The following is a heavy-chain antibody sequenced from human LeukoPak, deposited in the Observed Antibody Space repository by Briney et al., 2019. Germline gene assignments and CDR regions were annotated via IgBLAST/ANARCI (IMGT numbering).Heavy chain of an antibody. Sequence: ASVKVSCKASGYTFTGYYIHWVRQAPGQGLEWMGWISPNTGGTKYALKFQGRVTMTRDTSINTAYMELSRLTSDDTAIYYCARTTSYCNGGTCYLAYWGQGTLVTVSS. CDR3: ARTTSYCNGGTCYLAY. J-gene: IGHJ4*02. D-gene: IGHD2-15*01. V-gene: IGHV1-2*02. CDR2: ISPNTGGT. CDR1: GYTFTGYY.